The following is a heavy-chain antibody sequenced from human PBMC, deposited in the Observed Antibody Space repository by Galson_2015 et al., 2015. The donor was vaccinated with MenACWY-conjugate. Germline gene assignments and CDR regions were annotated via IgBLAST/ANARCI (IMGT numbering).Heavy chain of an antibody. D-gene: IGHD3-16*01. Sequence: SLRLSCAASGFTFSSYWMHWVRHAPGKGLVWVSRVNSDGSGTGYADSVKGPFTISRDNAKNMLFLQMNSLKVEDTAVYYCARSYVPGSDRKNYYMDVWGRGTTVTVSS. V-gene: IGHV3-74*01. J-gene: IGHJ6*03. CDR1: GFTFSSYW. CDR2: VNSDGSGT. CDR3: ARSYVPGSDRKNYYMDV.